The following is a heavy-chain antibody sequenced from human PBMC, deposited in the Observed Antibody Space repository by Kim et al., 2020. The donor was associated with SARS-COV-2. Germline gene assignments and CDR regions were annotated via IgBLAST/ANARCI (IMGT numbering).Heavy chain of an antibody. Sequence: PSFQGQVTISADKSISTAYLQWSSLKASDTAMYYCAIAPGYGGNSGGFDYWGQGTLVTVSS. J-gene: IGHJ4*02. D-gene: IGHD2-21*02. V-gene: IGHV5-51*01. CDR3: AIAPGYGGNSGGFDY.